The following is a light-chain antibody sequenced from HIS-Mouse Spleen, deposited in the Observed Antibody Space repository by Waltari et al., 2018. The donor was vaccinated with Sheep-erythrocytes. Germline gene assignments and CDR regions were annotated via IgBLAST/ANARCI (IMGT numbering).Light chain of an antibody. CDR2: SNN. CDR1: STNIGSTT. Sequence: QSVLTQPPSASGTPGQRVTIPCSGSSTNIGSTTGNWYQQLPGTAPKLLIYSNNQRPSGVPDRFSGSKSGTSASLAISGLQSEDEADYYCVAWDDSLNGYVFGTGTKVTVL. J-gene: IGLJ1*01. V-gene: IGLV1-44*01. CDR3: VAWDDSLNGYV.